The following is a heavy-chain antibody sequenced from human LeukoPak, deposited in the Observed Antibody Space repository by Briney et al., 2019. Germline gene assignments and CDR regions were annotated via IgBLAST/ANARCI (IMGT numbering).Heavy chain of an antibody. CDR1: GFTFSSYS. CDR2: ISSSSSII. V-gene: IGHV3-48*01. J-gene: IGHJ6*03. CDR3: ARDFRSSRGHYYLDV. D-gene: IGHD6-13*01. Sequence: GGSLRLSCVASGFTFSSYSMNWVRQAPGKGLEWVSYISSSSSIIYYADSVKGRFTISRDNAKNSLYLQMNSLRAEDTAVYYCARDFRSSRGHYYLDVWGKGTTVTVSS.